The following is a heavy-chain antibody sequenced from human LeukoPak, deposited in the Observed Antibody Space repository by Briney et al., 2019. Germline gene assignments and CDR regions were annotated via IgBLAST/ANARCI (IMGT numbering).Heavy chain of an antibody. CDR2: IIPILGIA. Sequence: SVKVSCQASGGTFSSYAISWVRQAPGQGLEWMGRIIPILGIANYAQKFQGRVTITADKSTSTAYMELSSLRSEDTAVYYCAGGYYYDSSSNWGQGTLVTVSS. CDR1: GGTFSSYA. J-gene: IGHJ4*02. CDR3: AGGYYYDSSSN. V-gene: IGHV1-69*04. D-gene: IGHD3-22*01.